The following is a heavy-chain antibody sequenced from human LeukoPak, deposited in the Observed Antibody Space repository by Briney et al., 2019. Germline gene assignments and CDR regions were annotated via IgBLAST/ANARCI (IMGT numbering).Heavy chain of an antibody. J-gene: IGHJ4*02. V-gene: IGHV4-34*01. CDR3: ARNFGSGSYYQY. Sequence: SETLSLTCAVYGGSFSGHYWSWIRQPPGQGLEWIGEINRGGDTDYSPSLKSRVTISLDTSKSQFSLKLSSVTAADTAVYYCARNFGSGSYYQYWGQGALVTVSP. CDR1: GGSFSGHY. CDR2: INRGGDT. D-gene: IGHD3-10*01.